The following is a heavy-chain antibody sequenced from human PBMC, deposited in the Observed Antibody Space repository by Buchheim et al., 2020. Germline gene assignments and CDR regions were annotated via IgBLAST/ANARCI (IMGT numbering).Heavy chain of an antibody. CDR1: GFPFSSYA. V-gene: IGHV3-23*01. D-gene: IGHD1-7*01. Sequence: EVQLLESGGGLVQPGGSLRLSCAASGFPFSSYAMNWVRQAPGKGLEWVSFISGSGGSTFYADSVKGRFTFSRDNSKNSLYLQMNSLRAEDTAIYYCAKHSNNWHSEYWGQGTL. CDR2: ISGSGGST. J-gene: IGHJ4*02. CDR3: AKHSNNWHSEY.